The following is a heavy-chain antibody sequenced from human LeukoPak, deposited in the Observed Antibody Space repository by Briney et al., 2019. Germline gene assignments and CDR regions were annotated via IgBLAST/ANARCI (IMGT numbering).Heavy chain of an antibody. CDR2: IDHSGST. V-gene: IGHV4-38-2*02. Sequence: SETLSLTCTVSGYSISSGYYWGWIRQPPGKGLEWTGSIDHSGSTYYNPSLKSRITISVDTSKNQFSLKLSSVTAADTAVYYCARHCSGSGSYCRGVLIDYWGQGTLVTVSS. CDR1: GYSISSGYY. D-gene: IGHD3-10*01. J-gene: IGHJ4*02. CDR3: ARHCSGSGSYCRGVLIDY.